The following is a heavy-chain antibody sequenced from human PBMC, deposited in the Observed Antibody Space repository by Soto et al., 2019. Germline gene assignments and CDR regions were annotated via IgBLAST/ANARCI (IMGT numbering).Heavy chain of an antibody. CDR3: AKANSSSWYGIWGFDH. D-gene: IGHD6-13*01. V-gene: IGHV3-9*01. Sequence: EVQLVESGGGLVQPGRSLRLSCAASGFTFDDYAMHWVRQAPGKGLEWVSGISWNSGSIGYADSVKGRFTISRDNAKNSLYLQMNSLRAEDTALYYCAKANSSSWYGIWGFDHWGQGTLVTVSS. J-gene: IGHJ4*02. CDR1: GFTFDDYA. CDR2: ISWNSGSI.